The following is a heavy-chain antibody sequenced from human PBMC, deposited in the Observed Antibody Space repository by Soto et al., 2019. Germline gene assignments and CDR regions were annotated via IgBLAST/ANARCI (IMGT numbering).Heavy chain of an antibody. J-gene: IGHJ4*02. CDR1: GGSISSGGYS. V-gene: IGHV4-30-2*01. D-gene: IGHD3-16*02. CDR3: ATGSLGIYYFDY. Sequence: SETLSLTCAVSGGSISSGGYSWSWIRQPPGKGLEWIGYIYHSGSTYYNPSLKSRVTISVDRSKNQFSLKLSSVTAADTAVYYCATGSLGIYYFDYWGQGTLVTVSS. CDR2: IYHSGST.